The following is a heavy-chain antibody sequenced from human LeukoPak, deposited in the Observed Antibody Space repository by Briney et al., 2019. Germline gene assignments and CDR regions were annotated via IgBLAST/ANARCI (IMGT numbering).Heavy chain of an antibody. V-gene: IGHV3-53*01. CDR1: GFTVSSNY. CDR2: IYSGGST. CDR3: ARAVPLRGAALSDY. J-gene: IGHJ4*02. D-gene: IGHD3-10*01. Sequence: GGSLRLSCAASGFTVSSNYMSWARQAPGKGLEWVSVIYSGGSTYYADSVKGRFTISRDNSKNTLYLQMNSLRAEDTAVYYCARAVPLRGAALSDYWGQGTLVTVSS.